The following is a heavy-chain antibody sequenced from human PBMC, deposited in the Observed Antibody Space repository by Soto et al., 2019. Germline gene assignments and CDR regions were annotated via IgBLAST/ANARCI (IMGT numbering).Heavy chain of an antibody. Sequence: PGGSLRLSCATPGLTFSNYAMSWVRQAPGGGLEWVSSMSGSSSTTYYADSVRGRFTISRDRSKNTLYLQMSSLRAEDTALYYCAKNQERELPRVIDFWGQGNLVTVSS. CDR2: MSGSSSTT. D-gene: IGHD1-7*01. CDR1: GLTFSNYA. CDR3: AKNQERELPRVIDF. V-gene: IGHV3-23*01. J-gene: IGHJ4*02.